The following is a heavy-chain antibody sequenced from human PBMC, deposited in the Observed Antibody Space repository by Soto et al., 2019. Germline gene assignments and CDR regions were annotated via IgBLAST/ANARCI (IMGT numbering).Heavy chain of an antibody. J-gene: IGHJ5*02. CDR1: GGSISSGGYY. CDR3: ARDHYAATPHCFDP. D-gene: IGHD2-15*01. V-gene: IGHV4-31*03. Sequence: PSETLSLTCTVSGGSISSGGYYWSWIRQHPGKGLEWIGYIYYSGSTYYNPSLKSRVTISVDTSKNQFSLKLSSVTAADTAVYYCARDHYAATPHCFDPWGQGTLVTVSS. CDR2: IYYSGST.